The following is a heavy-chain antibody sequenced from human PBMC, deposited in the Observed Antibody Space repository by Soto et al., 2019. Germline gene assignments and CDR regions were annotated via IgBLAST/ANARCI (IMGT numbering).Heavy chain of an antibody. J-gene: IGHJ6*02. Sequence: SETLSLTCTVSGGSISSYYWSWIRQPPGKGLEWIGYIYYSGSTNYNPSLKSRVTISVDTSKNQFSLKLSSVTAADTAVYYCARDRITMVRGVIDYYGMDVWGQGTTVTVSS. CDR1: GGSISSYY. V-gene: IGHV4-59*01. CDR3: ARDRITMVRGVIDYYGMDV. CDR2: IYYSGST. D-gene: IGHD3-10*01.